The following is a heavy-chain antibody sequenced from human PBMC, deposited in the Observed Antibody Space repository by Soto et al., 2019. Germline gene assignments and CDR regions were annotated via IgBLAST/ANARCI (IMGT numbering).Heavy chain of an antibody. CDR2: ISAYNGNT. Sequence: DSGKVASRASGYTFTSYGISGVGQAPGQGLEWMGWISAYNGNTNYAQKLQGRVTMTTDTSTSTAYMELRSLRSDDTAVYYCARVRMTIFGVVIMHDYWGQGTLVTVSS. J-gene: IGHJ4*02. V-gene: IGHV1-18*01. CDR3: ARVRMTIFGVVIMHDY. D-gene: IGHD3-3*01. CDR1: GYTFTSYG.